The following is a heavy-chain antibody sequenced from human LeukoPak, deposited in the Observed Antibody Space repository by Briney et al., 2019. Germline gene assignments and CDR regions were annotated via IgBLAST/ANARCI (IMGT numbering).Heavy chain of an antibody. CDR3: AKTLYCTGTSCSGYFDY. J-gene: IGHJ4*02. D-gene: IGHD2-2*01. CDR1: GFTFSSYW. V-gene: IGHV3-48*02. Sequence: PGGSLRLSCAASGFTFSSYWMSWVRQAPGKGPEWIAYISKSSDTIKYADSVAGRFTISRDNAKNSLYLQMNSLRDEDTALYYCAKTLYCTGTSCSGYFDYWGQGTLVTVSS. CDR2: ISKSSDTI.